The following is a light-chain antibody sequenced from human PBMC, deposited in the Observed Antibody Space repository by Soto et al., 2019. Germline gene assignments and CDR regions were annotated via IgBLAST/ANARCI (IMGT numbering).Light chain of an antibody. CDR1: SSVVGGYNY. CDR2: DVT. V-gene: IGLV2-11*01. J-gene: IGLJ2*01. CDR3: CSFAGSYVV. Sequence: QSALTQPRSVSGSPGQSVTISCTGTSSVVGGYNYVSWYQQLPGKAPKFIIYDVTKRPSGVPDRFSGSTSGNTASLTISGLQAEDEADYYCCSFAGSYVVFGGGTKPTVL.